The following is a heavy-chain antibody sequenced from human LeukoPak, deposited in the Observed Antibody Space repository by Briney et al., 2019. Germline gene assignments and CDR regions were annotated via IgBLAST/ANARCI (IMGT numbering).Heavy chain of an antibody. CDR3: AREGPDYYDSSGYNRGYYFDY. CDR2: IYTSGST. J-gene: IGHJ4*02. V-gene: IGHV4-61*02. D-gene: IGHD3-22*01. CDR1: GGSISSGSYY. Sequence: PSQTLSLTCTVSGGSISSGSYYWSCIRQPAGKGLERIGRIYTSGSTNYNPSLKSRVTISGVTSKSQFSLKLSSVTAADTAVYYCAREGPDYYDSSGYNRGYYFDYWGQGTLVTVSS.